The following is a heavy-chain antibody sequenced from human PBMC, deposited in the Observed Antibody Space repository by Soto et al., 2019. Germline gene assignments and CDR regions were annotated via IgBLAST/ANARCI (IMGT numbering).Heavy chain of an antibody. J-gene: IGHJ5*02. CDR3: EIGVYFTGGRCYGLSSWMGYHNWFDP. CDR2: INHSGIT. D-gene: IGHD2-8*02. Sequence: TSETLSLTCAVYGGSFSGYYCSWIRQPPWKGLEWIGEINHSGITNYNPSLKSRVTISVDTSKNQFSLKLSSVTAADTAVYYCEIGVYFTGGRCYGLSSWMGYHNWFDPWGQGTLVTVSS. V-gene: IGHV4-34*01. CDR1: GGSFSGYY.